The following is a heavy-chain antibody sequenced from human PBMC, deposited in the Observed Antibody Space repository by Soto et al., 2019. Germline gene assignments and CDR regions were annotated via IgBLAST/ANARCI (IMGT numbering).Heavy chain of an antibody. V-gene: IGHV1-58*01. CDR3: AAASSNYYYYYGMDV. CDR1: GFTFTSSA. D-gene: IGHD6-6*01. CDR2: IVVGSGNT. Sequence: GASVKVSCKASGFTFTSSAVQWVRQARGQRLEWIGWIVVGSGNTNYAQKFQERVTITRDMSTSTAYMELSSLRSEDTAVYYCAAASSNYYYYYGMDVWGQGTTVTV. J-gene: IGHJ6*02.